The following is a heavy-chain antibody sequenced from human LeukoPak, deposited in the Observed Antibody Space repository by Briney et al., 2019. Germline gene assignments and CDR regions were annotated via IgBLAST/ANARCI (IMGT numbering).Heavy chain of an antibody. V-gene: IGHV1-69*05. J-gene: IGHJ4*02. CDR1: GGTFSSYA. Sequence: GASVKVSCKASGGTFSSYAISWVRQAPGQGLEWMGGIIPIFGTANYAQKFQGGVTITTDESTSTAYMELSSLRSEDTAVYYCARKIVGAFGYWGQGTLVTVSS. CDR3: ARKIVGAFGY. CDR2: IIPIFGTA. D-gene: IGHD3-10*01.